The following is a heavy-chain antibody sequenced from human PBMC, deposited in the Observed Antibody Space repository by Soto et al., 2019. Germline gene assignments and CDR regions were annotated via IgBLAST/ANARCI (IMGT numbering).Heavy chain of an antibody. CDR1: GGSIGTRNYY. Sequence: SETLSLTCNVSGGSIGTRNYYWAWIRQPPGKGLEWIGSLYYSGSTYYNPSLKSRVTISVDTSKNQFSLKVTSVTAADSAVYYCARHYSSGWDYFDYWGQGTLVTVSS. D-gene: IGHD6-19*01. V-gene: IGHV4-39*01. CDR3: ARHYSSGWDYFDY. J-gene: IGHJ4*02. CDR2: LYYSGST.